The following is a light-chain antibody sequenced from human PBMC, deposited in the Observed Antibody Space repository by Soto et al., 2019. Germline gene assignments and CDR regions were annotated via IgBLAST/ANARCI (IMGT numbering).Light chain of an antibody. CDR1: QSISSY. J-gene: IGKJ4*01. V-gene: IGKV1-39*01. CDR3: QQSYSTPQLT. Sequence: DIQMTQSPSSLSASVGDRVTITCRASQSISSYLNWYQQKPGKAPKRLIYAASSLQSGGPSRFSGSGSGTEFTLTISSLQPEDFATYYCQQSYSTPQLTFGGGTKVEIK. CDR2: AAS.